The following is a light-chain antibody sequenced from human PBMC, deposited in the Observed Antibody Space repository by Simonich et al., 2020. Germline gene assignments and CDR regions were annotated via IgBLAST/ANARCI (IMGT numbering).Light chain of an antibody. CDR3: MQGIHLPLT. J-gene: IGKJ4*01. Sequence: DIVMTQTPLSLSVTPGQPASISCKSSQSLLHSDGKTYLCWYLQKPGQSPQLLIYEVSSRVSGVPDRFSGSGSGTDFTLKISRVEAEDVGVYYCMQGIHLPLTFGGGTKVEIK. CDR1: QSLLHSDGKTY. CDR2: EVS. V-gene: IGKV2-29*02.